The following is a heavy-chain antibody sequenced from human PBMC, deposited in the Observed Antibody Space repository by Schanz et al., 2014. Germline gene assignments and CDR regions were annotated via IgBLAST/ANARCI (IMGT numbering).Heavy chain of an antibody. CDR2: IYSSGST. D-gene: IGHD3-3*01. CDR1: GFTFSSYA. Sequence: EVQLLESGGGLVQPGGSLRLSCAGSGFTFSSYAMSWVRQTPGKGLEWVSTIYSSGSTYYADSVRGRFTISRDNSMNTVYLQMNSLRVEDTAVYYCARQPGRITVSGVVSNWFDPWGQGTLVTVSS. J-gene: IGHJ5*02. V-gene: IGHV3-23*05. CDR3: ARQPGRITVSGVVSNWFDP.